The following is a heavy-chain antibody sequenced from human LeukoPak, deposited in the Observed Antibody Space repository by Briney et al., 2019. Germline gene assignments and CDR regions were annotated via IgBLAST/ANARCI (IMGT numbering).Heavy chain of an antibody. CDR1: GGSISASY. Sequence: SETLSLTCTVSGGSISASYWNWIRQPPGKELEWVGYISHTGSTNYNPSLKSRVTISLDTSKNQFFLKMTSVIAADTAVYYCARASRAIDYYGSGRSSYYYYMDVWGKGTTVTISS. D-gene: IGHD3-10*01. CDR2: ISHTGST. CDR3: ARASRAIDYYGSGRSSYYYYMDV. V-gene: IGHV4-59*01. J-gene: IGHJ6*03.